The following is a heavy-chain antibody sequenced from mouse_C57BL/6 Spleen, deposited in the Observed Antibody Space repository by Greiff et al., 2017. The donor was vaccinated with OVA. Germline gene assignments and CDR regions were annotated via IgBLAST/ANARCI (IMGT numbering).Heavy chain of an antibody. Sequence: VQLQQSGAELVRPGASVTLSCKASGYTFTDYEMHWVKQTPVHGLEWIGAIDPETGGPAYNQKFKGKAILTADKSSSTAYMELRSLTAEDSAVYYCTYMDYWGQGTSVTVSS. J-gene: IGHJ4*01. CDR1: GYTFTDYE. V-gene: IGHV1-15*01. CDR3: TYMDY. CDR2: IDPETGGP.